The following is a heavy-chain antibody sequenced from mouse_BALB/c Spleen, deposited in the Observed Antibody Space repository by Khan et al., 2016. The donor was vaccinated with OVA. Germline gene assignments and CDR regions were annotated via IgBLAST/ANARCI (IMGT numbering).Heavy chain of an antibody. J-gene: IGHJ3*01. CDR3: ARWFAY. CDR1: GYSTTSDYA. V-gene: IGHV3-2*02. CDR2: ITYNGGT. Sequence: EVQLQESGPGLVKPSQSLSLTCTVTGYSTTSDYAWNWIRQFPGNKLEWMGYITYNGGTSYHPSLKSRISITRDTSKNQFFLRLNSVTTEDSATYYCARWFAYWGQGTLVTVS.